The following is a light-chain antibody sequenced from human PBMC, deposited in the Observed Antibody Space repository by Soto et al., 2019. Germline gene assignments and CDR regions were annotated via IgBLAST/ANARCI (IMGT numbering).Light chain of an antibody. Sequence: DIQMTQSPSSLSASVGDRVTITCRASQSISSYLNWYQQKPGKAPRLLIYEASRLESGVPSRIGGSGSGTEFTLTISSLQPDDFATYYCQQYTNYPWTFGQGTKVDIK. CDR1: QSISSY. CDR2: EAS. J-gene: IGKJ1*01. V-gene: IGKV1-5*03. CDR3: QQYTNYPWT.